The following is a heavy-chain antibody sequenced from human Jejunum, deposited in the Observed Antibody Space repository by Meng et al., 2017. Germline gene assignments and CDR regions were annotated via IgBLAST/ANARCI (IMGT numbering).Heavy chain of an antibody. J-gene: IGHJ3*02. Sequence: GESLKISCAASGFTFYYYWMTWVRQAPGKGLEWVANIKHDGSDKYYVDSVKGRFTISRDNAKKSLYLQMNSLRADDTAMYYCARDSLNWASELGTFDIWGQGTMVTVSS. CDR3: ARDSLNWASELGTFDI. V-gene: IGHV3-7*01. CDR2: IKHDGSDK. CDR1: GFTFYYYW. D-gene: IGHD7-27*01.